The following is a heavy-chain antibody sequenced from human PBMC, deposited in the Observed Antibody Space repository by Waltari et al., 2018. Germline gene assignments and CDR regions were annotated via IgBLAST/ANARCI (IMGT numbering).Heavy chain of an antibody. V-gene: IGHV3-23*01. J-gene: IGHJ4*02. D-gene: IGHD4-17*01. CDR2: ISGSGDNT. Sequence: EVQLLDSGGGLVQPGGSLRLSCAASGLIFSNFAMSWVRQAPGKGLEWVSAISGSGDNTYYADSVKGRFTISRDNSKNTLYLQMNSLRAEDKAVYYCSKDADDSDYGLFDYWGQGTLVTVSS. CDR1: GLIFSNFA. CDR3: SKDADDSDYGLFDY.